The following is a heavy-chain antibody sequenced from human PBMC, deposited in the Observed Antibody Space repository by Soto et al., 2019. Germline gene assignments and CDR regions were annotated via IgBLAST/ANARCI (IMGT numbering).Heavy chain of an antibody. Sequence: VGSLRLSGAASGFTFSSYDMSWVRQAPGKGLEWVSGVSASGSITSYADSAKGRFTISRDNAKNTVFLQMSSLRAEDTAVYFCAKGDCSGGRCYRGFDYWGQGTLVTVSS. CDR1: GFTFSSYD. V-gene: IGHV3-23*01. J-gene: IGHJ4*02. CDR3: AKGDCSGGRCYRGFDY. D-gene: IGHD2-15*01. CDR2: VSASGSIT.